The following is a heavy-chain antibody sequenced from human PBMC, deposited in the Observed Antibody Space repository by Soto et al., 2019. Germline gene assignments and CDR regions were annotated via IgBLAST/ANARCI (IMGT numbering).Heavy chain of an antibody. Sequence: QVQLVQSGAEVKKPGASVKVSCKASGYTFTSYGISWVRQAPGQGLEWMGWISAYNGNTNYAQKLQGRVTMTTDTSTSTAYMELRSLRSDDTAVYYCAREVSDLRYFDWLLSGDYYYYGMDVWGQGTTVTVSS. CDR2: ISAYNGNT. CDR3: AREVSDLRYFDWLLSGDYYYYGMDV. CDR1: GYTFTSYG. D-gene: IGHD3-9*01. J-gene: IGHJ6*02. V-gene: IGHV1-18*01.